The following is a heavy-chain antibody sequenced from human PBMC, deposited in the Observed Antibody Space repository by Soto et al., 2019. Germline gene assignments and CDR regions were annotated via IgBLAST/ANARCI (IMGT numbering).Heavy chain of an antibody. V-gene: IGHV1-69*02. J-gene: IGHJ6*03. CDR1: GGTFSSYT. D-gene: IGHD4-17*01. CDR3: ARSTVTTQNYYYYMDV. CDR2: IIPILGIA. Sequence: QVRLVQSGAEVKKPGSSVKVSCKASGGTFSSYTISWVRQAPGQGLEWMGRIIPILGIANYAQKFQGRVTITADKSTSTAYMELSSLRSEDTAVYYCARSTVTTQNYYYYMDVWGKRTTVTVSS.